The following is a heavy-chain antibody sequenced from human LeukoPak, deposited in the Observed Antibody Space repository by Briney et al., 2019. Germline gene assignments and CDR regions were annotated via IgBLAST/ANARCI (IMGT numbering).Heavy chain of an antibody. CDR3: ARDKSVAAAFFDY. D-gene: IGHD6-13*01. V-gene: IGHV4-4*07. J-gene: IGHJ4*02. CDR2: IYTSGST. Sequence: SETLSLTCAVYGGSFSGYYWSWIRQPPGKGLEWIGRIYTSGSTNYNPSLKSRVTMSVDTSKNQFSLKLSSVTAADTAVYYCARDKSVAAAFFDYWGQGTLVTVSS. CDR1: GGSFSGYY.